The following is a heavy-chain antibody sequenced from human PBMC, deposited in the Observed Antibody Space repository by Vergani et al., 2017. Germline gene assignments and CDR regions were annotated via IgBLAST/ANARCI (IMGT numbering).Heavy chain of an antibody. Sequence: QVQLQESVPGLVRPSETLSLTCTVSGVSLSGYYWNWIRQTPGGGLDWIGYVDDSGYFNFNPSLKTRVSMSSDTSNNHFSLMLSSVTVADTAVYYCARSIVSRNPPDYFDNWGQGTLVTVSS. CDR1: GVSLSGYY. CDR3: ARSIVSRNPPDYFDN. D-gene: IGHD1-14*01. J-gene: IGHJ4*02. CDR2: VDDSGYF. V-gene: IGHV4-59*01.